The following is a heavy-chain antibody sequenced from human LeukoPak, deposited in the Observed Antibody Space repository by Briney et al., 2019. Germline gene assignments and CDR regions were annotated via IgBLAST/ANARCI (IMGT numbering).Heavy chain of an antibody. CDR1: GFVFRNNA. D-gene: IGHD3-16*02. CDR3: ARDTSSYPQFDD. Sequence: GGSLRLSCTASGFVFRNNAMHWVRQAPGRGLEWVADIWNDGNNKYYADSVRGRFTISRDNSKNTQYLQMSSLRVDDTARYYCARDTSSYPQFDDWGQGTLVTVSS. J-gene: IGHJ4*02. V-gene: IGHV3-33*01. CDR2: IWNDGNNK.